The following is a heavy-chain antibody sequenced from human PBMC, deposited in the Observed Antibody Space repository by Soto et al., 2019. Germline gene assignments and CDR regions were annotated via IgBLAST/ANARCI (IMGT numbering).Heavy chain of an antibody. J-gene: IGHJ3*02. CDR1: GYTFTSYG. CDR2: ISAYNGNT. Sequence: ASVKVSCKASGYTFTSYGISWVRQAPGQGLEWMGWISAYNGNTNYAQKLQGRVTMTTAASTSTAYMELRSLRSDDTAVYYCARVGDIAVDDAFDIWGQGTMVTVSS. V-gene: IGHV1-18*04. D-gene: IGHD6-19*01. CDR3: ARVGDIAVDDAFDI.